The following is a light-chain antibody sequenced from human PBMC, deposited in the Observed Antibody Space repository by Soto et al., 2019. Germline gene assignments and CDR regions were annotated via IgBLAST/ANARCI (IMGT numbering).Light chain of an antibody. V-gene: IGLV8-61*01. J-gene: IGLJ3*02. Sequence: QTVVTQEPSFSVSPGGTVTLTCGLSSGSVSTSNYPSWYQQTPGQAPRTLIYSTNTRSSGVPDRFSGSILGNKAALTISGAQADDESDYYCVLFISSGISVFGGGTKLTVL. CDR3: VLFISSGISV. CDR2: STN. CDR1: SGSVSTSNY.